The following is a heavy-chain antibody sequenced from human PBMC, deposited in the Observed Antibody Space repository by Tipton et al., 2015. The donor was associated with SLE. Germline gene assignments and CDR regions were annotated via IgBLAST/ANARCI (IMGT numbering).Heavy chain of an antibody. D-gene: IGHD4-17*01. CDR3: ARWIAAGATGWFDP. Sequence: TLSLTCTVSGDSMSSSYWSWIRQPAGKGLEWIGRIYTRGSTNYNPSLKGRVTMSVDTSKNQFSLKLSSVTAADTAVYFCARWIAAGATGWFDPWGQGSQVTVSS. CDR2: IYTRGST. CDR1: GDSMSSSY. J-gene: IGHJ5*02. V-gene: IGHV4-4*07.